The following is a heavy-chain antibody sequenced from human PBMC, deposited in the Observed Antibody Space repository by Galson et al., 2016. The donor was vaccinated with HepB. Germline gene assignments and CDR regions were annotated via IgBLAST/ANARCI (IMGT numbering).Heavy chain of an antibody. Sequence: SLRLSCAASGFTFSSYAMHWVRQAPGKGLVWVSRINTDGSETNYADSVKGRFTISRDNSKNTLYLQMNSLRAEDTALYFCAKCRSSDSTSCPNYWGQGTLVTASS. CDR2: INTDGSET. CDR1: GFTFSSYA. J-gene: IGHJ4*02. V-gene: IGHV3-74*01. D-gene: IGHD2-2*01. CDR3: AKCRSSDSTSCPNY.